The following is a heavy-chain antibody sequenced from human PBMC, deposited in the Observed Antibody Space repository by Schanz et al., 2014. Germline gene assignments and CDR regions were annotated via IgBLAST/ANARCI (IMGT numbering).Heavy chain of an antibody. V-gene: IGHV3-23*01. D-gene: IGHD3-10*01. CDR3: AKDQGSYGSGSYSYFDY. CDR2: ISGSGAST. J-gene: IGHJ4*02. CDR1: GVTFSSYA. Sequence: ESGGGFVQPGGSLRLSCVASGVTFSSYAMSWVRQASGKGLEWVSAISGSGASTYYADSVKGRFTISRDNSKNTLYLQMNSLRAEDTAVYYCAKDQGSYGSGSYSYFDYWGQGTLATVSS.